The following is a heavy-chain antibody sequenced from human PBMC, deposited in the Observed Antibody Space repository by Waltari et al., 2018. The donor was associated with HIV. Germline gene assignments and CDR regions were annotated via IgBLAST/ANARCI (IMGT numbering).Heavy chain of an antibody. J-gene: IGHJ3*02. Sequence: EVLLVESGGGLVQPGGSLRLSCAASGFKFADYAMHWVRQAPGRVLGGGSSMSWNSGYIGDADSVKCRFTISRDNAKNSLSLQMNSLRPGDTALYYCAKVGMTAVTSYAIDIWGQGTMVTVSS. V-gene: IGHV3-9*01. CDR2: MSWNSGYI. CDR1: GFKFADYA. D-gene: IGHD4-17*01. CDR3: AKVGMTAVTSYAIDI.